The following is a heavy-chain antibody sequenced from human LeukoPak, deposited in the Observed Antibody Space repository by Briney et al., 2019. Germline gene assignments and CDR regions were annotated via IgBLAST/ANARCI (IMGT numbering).Heavy chain of an antibody. CDR2: IYLGDSDT. D-gene: IGHD3-22*01. J-gene: IGHJ2*01. V-gene: IGHV5-51*01. CDR1: GYSFSSNW. CDR3: ARQGGYDSSGYYYARDWYFDL. Sequence: GESLKISCKGSGYSFSSNWIGWVRQMPGKGLEWMGIIYLGDSDTRYSPSFQGQVTISADKSISTAYLQWSSLKASDTAMYYCARQGGYDSSGYYYARDWYFDLWGRGTLVTVSS.